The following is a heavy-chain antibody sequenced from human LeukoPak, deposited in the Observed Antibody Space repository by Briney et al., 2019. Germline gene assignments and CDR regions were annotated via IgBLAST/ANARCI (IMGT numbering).Heavy chain of an antibody. D-gene: IGHD2-15*01. CDR2: IDGSGGST. Sequence: GGSLRLSCTTSGFTVSSKYMSWVRQAPGKGLEWVSGIDGSGGSTYYADSVKGRFTISKDNSKNTLYLQMNSLRVEDTAIYYCAKDWGYGSSGLGDYSGQGTLVTVSS. V-gene: IGHV3-23*01. CDR1: GFTVSSKY. CDR3: AKDWGYGSSGLGDY. J-gene: IGHJ4*02.